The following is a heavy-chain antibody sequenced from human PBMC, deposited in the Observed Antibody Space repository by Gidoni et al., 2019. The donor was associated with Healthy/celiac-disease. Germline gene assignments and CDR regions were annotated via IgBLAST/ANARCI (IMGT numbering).Heavy chain of an antibody. CDR2: ISYDVSNK. Sequence: QVQRVESRGGVVQPGRSLRLSCAAPGFTFSSKAMHWVSQAPGKGLEWLAVISYDVSNKYYADAVQCRFPISRDNSKNTLYMQMNSLRAEDTAVYYCARDALPSDILTGYSPEYYFDYWGQGTLVTVSS. V-gene: IGHV3-30*04. CDR1: GFTFSSKA. J-gene: IGHJ4*02. D-gene: IGHD3-9*01. CDR3: ARDALPSDILTGYSPEYYFDY.